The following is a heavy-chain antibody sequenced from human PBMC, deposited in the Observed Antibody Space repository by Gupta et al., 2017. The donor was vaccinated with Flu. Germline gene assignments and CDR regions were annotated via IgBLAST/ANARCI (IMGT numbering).Heavy chain of an antibody. CDR3: AKSAFLDFYYYMDV. CDR1: A. V-gene: IGHV3-23*01. Sequence: AITWVRQAPGKGLEWVSVFSGSGLTTYYADSVKGRFTISRDSSKNTSYLQMNALRAEDTAVYYCAKSAFLDFYYYMDVWGKGTTVTVSS. CDR2: FSGSGLTT. J-gene: IGHJ6*03.